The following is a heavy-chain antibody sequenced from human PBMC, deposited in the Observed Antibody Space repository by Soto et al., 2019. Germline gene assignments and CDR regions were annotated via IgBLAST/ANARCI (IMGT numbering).Heavy chain of an antibody. CDR1: GYTFATHW. J-gene: IGHJ4*02. V-gene: IGHV5-51*01. D-gene: IGHD3-9*01. CDR3: ARLELTGLDN. CDR2: IYPGGSDT. Sequence: GESLKISCKGSGYTFATHWIAWVRQMPGKGLEWMGIIYPGGSDTRYSPSFQGQVTISADKSFSTAYLQWSSLKASDTAIYFCARLELTGLDNWGQGTPVTVSS.